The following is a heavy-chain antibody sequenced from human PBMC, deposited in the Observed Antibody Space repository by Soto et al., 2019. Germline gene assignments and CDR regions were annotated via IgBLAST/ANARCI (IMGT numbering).Heavy chain of an antibody. CDR1: GFTFSNAW. CDR2: IKSKTDGGTT. V-gene: IGHV3-15*01. Sequence: GGSLRLSCAASGFTFSNAWMSWVRQAPGKGLEWVGRIKSKTDGGTTDYAAPVKGRFTISRDDSKNTLYLQMNSLKTEDTAVYYCTTESPPQYCTNGVCYPWFDPWGQGTLVTVSS. CDR3: TTESPPQYCTNGVCYPWFDP. J-gene: IGHJ5*02. D-gene: IGHD2-8*01.